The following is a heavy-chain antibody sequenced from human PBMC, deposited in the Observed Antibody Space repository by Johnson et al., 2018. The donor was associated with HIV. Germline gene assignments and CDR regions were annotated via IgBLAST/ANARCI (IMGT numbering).Heavy chain of an antibody. Sequence: VQLVESGGGVVRPGGSLRLSCAASGFTFDDYGMSWVRQAPGQGLEWVSGITWNGGSTGYADSVKGRFTISRDNAKNSLYLQMNSLRAEDTALYYCARASAATKGNAFDIWGQGTMVTVSS. CDR2: ITWNGGST. V-gene: IGHV3-20*04. D-gene: IGHD1-26*01. CDR1: GFTFDDYG. CDR3: ARASAATKGNAFDI. J-gene: IGHJ3*02.